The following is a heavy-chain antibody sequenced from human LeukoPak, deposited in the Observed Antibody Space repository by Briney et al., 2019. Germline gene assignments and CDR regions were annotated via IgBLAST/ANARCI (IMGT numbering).Heavy chain of an antibody. CDR2: INPNSGGT. CDR1: GYTFTGYY. CDR3: ARLGTKKVTSNFDY. D-gene: IGHD1-1*01. V-gene: IGHV1-2*02. J-gene: IGHJ4*02. Sequence: ASVKVSCKASGYTFTGYYMHWVRQAPGQGLEWMGWINPNSGGTNYAQKFQGRVTMTRDTSISTAYVELSRLRSDDTAVYYCARLGTKKVTSNFDYWGQGTLVTVSS.